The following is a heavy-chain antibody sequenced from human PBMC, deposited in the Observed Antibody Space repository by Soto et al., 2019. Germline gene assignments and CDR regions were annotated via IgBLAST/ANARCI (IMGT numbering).Heavy chain of an antibody. V-gene: IGHV4-4*07. CDR3: ARARVLIYYYDSIDGGFDY. CDR2: IYSSGST. D-gene: IGHD3-22*01. Sequence: SETLSLTCTVSGGSISDFYWAWIRQPAGKGLEWIGRIYSSGSTNYNPSLKSRVAMSVDTSKNQLSLTLTSVTAADTAVYYCARARVLIYYYDSIDGGFDYWGQGTLVTV. CDR1: GGSISDFY. J-gene: IGHJ4*02.